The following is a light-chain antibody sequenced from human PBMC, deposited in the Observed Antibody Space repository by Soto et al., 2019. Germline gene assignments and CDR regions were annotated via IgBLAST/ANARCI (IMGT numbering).Light chain of an antibody. CDR2: GAS. CDR3: QQYGSSPLT. Sequence: EIVLTQSPGTLSLTPGERATLSCRASQSVSSSYLAWYQRRPGQATRLLIYGASSRATGIPDRFSGSGSGTDFTLTISRLEPEDFAVYYCQQYGSSPLTFGGGTKVDI. J-gene: IGKJ4*01. CDR1: QSVSSSY. V-gene: IGKV3-20*01.